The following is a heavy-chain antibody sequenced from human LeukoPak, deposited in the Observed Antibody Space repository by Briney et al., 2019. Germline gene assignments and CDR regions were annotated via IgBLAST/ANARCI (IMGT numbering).Heavy chain of an antibody. CDR1: GGSISSSFYF. Sequence: SETLSLTCTVSGGSISSSFYFWGWIRQPPGKGLEWIGEINHSGSTNYNPSLKSRVTISVDTSKNQFSLKLSSVTAADTAVYYCARRKSKQGYYYDSSGYTPYLYFDYWGQGTLVTVSS. V-gene: IGHV4-39*07. CDR2: INHSGST. CDR3: ARRKSKQGYYYDSSGYTPYLYFDY. J-gene: IGHJ4*02. D-gene: IGHD3-22*01.